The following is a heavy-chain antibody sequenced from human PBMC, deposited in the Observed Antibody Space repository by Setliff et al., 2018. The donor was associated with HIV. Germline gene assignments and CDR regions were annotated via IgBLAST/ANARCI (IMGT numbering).Heavy chain of an antibody. CDR2: IDTYSGKR. J-gene: IGHJ6*03. V-gene: IGHV1-18*01. CDR3: ARRLLEHCGGDCYYYYMDV. Sequence: ASVKVSCKASGYTFTTYGISWVRQAPGQELEWMGWIDTYSGKRDYAQKFVGRVSLTTDTSANTAYMELRSLRPGDTGVYYCARRLLEHCGGDCYYYYMDVWGKGTTVTVSS. CDR1: GYTFTTYG. D-gene: IGHD2-21*01.